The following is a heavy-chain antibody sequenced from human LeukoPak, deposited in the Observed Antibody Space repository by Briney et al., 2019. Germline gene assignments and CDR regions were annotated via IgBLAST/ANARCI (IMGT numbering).Heavy chain of an antibody. J-gene: IGHJ6*03. Sequence: PSETLSLTCAVYGESFSSYYWTWIRQPPGKGLEWIGEINHSGSTNYNPSLKSRVTISVDTSKNQFSLKLSSVTAADMAVYYCARGEVGATTAYYYYYMDVWGKGTTVTVSS. CDR2: INHSGST. V-gene: IGHV4-34*01. CDR3: ARGEVGATTAYYYYYMDV. CDR1: GESFSSYY. D-gene: IGHD1-26*01.